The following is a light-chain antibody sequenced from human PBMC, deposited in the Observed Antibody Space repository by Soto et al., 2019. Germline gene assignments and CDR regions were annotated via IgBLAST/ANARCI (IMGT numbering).Light chain of an antibody. CDR3: HQYGSSPWT. Sequence: ESVLTQSPGILSLSPGARATLSCRASQSVRSNFLAWYQQKPGQAPRLLIYGVSTRATGIPDRFSGSGSGADFTLTINRLEPEDFAVYYCHQYGSSPWTFGQGTKVEI. CDR1: QSVRSNF. J-gene: IGKJ1*01. V-gene: IGKV3-20*01. CDR2: GVS.